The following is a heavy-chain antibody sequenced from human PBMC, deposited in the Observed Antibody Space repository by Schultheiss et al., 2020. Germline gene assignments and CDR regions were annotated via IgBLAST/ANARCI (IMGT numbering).Heavy chain of an antibody. CDR2: IYYSGST. CDR1: GGSISSSSYY. V-gene: IGHV4-31*03. J-gene: IGHJ1*01. D-gene: IGHD3-22*01. CDR3: ARGSYYYDSSQH. Sequence: SETLSLTCTVSGGSISSSSYYWGWIRQHPGKGLEWIGYIYYSGSTYYNPSLKSRVTISVDTSKNQFSLKLSSVTAADTAVYYCARGSYYYDSSQHWGQGTLVTVSS.